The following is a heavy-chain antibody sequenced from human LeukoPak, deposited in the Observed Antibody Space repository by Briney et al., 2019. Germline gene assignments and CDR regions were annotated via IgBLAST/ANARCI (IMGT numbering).Heavy chain of an antibody. CDR2: ISSSSSYI. CDR1: GFTFSSYS. J-gene: IGHJ4*02. D-gene: IGHD6-19*01. Sequence: GGSLRLSCAASGFTFSSYSMNWVRQAPGKGLEWVSSISSSSSYIYYADSVKGRFTISRDNAKISLYLQMNSLRAEDTAVYYCARSANYGYSSGWYDPLGYFDYWGQGTLVTVSS. CDR3: ARSANYGYSSGWYDPLGYFDY. V-gene: IGHV3-21*01.